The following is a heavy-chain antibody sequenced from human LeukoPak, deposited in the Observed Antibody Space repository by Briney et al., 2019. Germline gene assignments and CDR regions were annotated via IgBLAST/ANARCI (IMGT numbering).Heavy chain of an antibody. V-gene: IGHV3-21*01. CDR3: ARDTTLGRYCSGGSCYGVDY. D-gene: IGHD2-15*01. Sequence: PGGSLRLFCAASGFTFSSYSMNWVRQAPGKGLEWVSSISSSSSYIYYADSVKGRFTISRVNAKNSLYLQMNSLRAEDTAVYYCARDTTLGRYCSGGSCYGVDYWGQGTLVTVSS. CDR2: ISSSSSYI. CDR1: GFTFSSYS. J-gene: IGHJ4*02.